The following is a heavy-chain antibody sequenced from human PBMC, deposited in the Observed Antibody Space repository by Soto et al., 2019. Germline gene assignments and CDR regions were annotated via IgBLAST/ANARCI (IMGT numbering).Heavy chain of an antibody. Sequence: QVQLVQSGAEVKKPGASVKVSCKASGYTFTSYGISWVRQAPGQGLEWMGWVSAYNGNTNYAQKLQGRVTMTTDTSASTAYMELRSLRSDDTAVYYCARVGRGSGSYYWGKRSHTQIFDYWGQGTLVTVSS. V-gene: IGHV1-18*01. J-gene: IGHJ4*02. CDR3: ARVGRGSGSYYWGKRSHTQIFDY. CDR1: GYTFTSYG. D-gene: IGHD3-10*01. CDR2: VSAYNGNT.